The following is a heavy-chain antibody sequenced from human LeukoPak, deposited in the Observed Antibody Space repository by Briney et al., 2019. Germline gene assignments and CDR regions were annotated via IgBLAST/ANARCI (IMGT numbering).Heavy chain of an antibody. V-gene: IGHV3-74*03. D-gene: IGHD4-17*01. Sequence: GGSLRLSCEVSGFTITPHWMYWVRQAPGRGLVWVSRIKNDERSAVYADSVKDRFTISRDNSKDTLYLQMNSLRADDTAVYYCARGRGDQTHYFDYWGQGTLVAVSS. J-gene: IGHJ4*02. CDR1: GFTITPHW. CDR2: IKNDERSA. CDR3: ARGRGDQTHYFDY.